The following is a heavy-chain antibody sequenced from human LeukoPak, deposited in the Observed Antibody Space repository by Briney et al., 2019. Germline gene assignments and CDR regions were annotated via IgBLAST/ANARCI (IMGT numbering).Heavy chain of an antibody. CDR3: ATYQLLSGDAFDI. CDR1: GYTFTGYY. Sequence: GASVKVSCKASGYTFTGYYMHWVRQAPGQGLEWVGWINPNSGDTNYARKFQGRVTMTRDTSISTAYMELSRLRSDDTAVYYCATYQLLSGDAFDIWGQGTMVTVSS. CDR2: INPNSGDT. J-gene: IGHJ3*02. D-gene: IGHD2-2*01. V-gene: IGHV1-2*02.